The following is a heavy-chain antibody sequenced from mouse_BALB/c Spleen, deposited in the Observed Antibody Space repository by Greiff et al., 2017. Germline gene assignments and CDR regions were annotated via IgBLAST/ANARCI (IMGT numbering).Heavy chain of an antibody. CDR2: INPGSGGT. J-gene: IGHJ2*01. D-gene: IGHD1-2*01. V-gene: IGHV1-54*03. CDR1: GYAFTNYL. CDR3: ARVFLTTATGDY. Sequence: QVQLQQSGAELVRPGTSVKVSCKASGYAFTNYLIEWVKQRPGQGLEWIGVINPGSGGTNYNEKFKGKATLTADKSSSTAYIQLSSLTSDDSAVYFCARVFLTTATGDYWGQGTTLTVSS.